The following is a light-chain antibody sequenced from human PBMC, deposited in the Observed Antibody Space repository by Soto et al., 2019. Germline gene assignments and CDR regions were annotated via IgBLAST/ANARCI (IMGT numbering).Light chain of an antibody. J-gene: IGKJ2*01. CDR3: QQYYSTPYT. Sequence: DIVLTQSPDSLAVSLGERATINCKSSQSVLHSSHNENYLVWYQQKPGQPPKLLIYWASTRESGVPDRFSGSGSATYFTLTISSLQAEDVAVYYCQQYYSTPYTFGQGTKLEIK. V-gene: IGKV4-1*01. CDR1: QSVLHSSHNENY. CDR2: WAS.